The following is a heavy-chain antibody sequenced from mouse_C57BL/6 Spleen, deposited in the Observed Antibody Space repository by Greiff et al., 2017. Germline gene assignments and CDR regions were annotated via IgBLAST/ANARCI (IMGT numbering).Heavy chain of an antibody. V-gene: IGHV8-8*01. CDR1: GFSLSTFGMG. Sequence: QVTLKESGPGILQPSQTLSLTCSFSGFSLSTFGMGVGWIRQPSGKGLDWLAHIWWDDDKYYNPALKSRLTIPKDTTKNQVFHKLANVDTADNATYYCSRNFRRTGDAMDYWGQGTSVTVSS. CDR2: IWWDDDK. J-gene: IGHJ4*01. CDR3: SRNFRRTGDAMDY. D-gene: IGHD4-1*01.